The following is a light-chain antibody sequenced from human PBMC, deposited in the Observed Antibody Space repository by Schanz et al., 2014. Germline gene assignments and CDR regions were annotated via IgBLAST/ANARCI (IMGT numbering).Light chain of an antibody. CDR3: QQYNNWTRT. CDR1: QSVNNN. V-gene: IGKV3-15*01. CDR2: SAS. J-gene: IGKJ2*01. Sequence: EIVMTQSPATLSVSPGERATLSCRASQSVNNNLAWYQQNPGQAPRLLIYSASTSASAIPSRFSGSGSGTEFTLTISSLQSEDFAVYYCQQYNNWTRTFGQGTKLEI.